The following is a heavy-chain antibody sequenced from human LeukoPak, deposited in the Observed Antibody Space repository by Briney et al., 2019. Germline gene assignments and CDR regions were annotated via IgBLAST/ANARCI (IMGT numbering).Heavy chain of an antibody. CDR1: GGSISSGGYY. J-gene: IGHJ4*02. CDR2: IYYSGST. V-gene: IGHV4-31*03. Sequence: SETLSPTCTVSGGSISSGGYYWSWIRQHPGKGLEWIGYIYYSGSTYYNPSLKSRVTISVDTSKNQFSLKLSSATAADTAVYYCAAFWSGYSRVYYFDYWGQGTLVTVSS. CDR3: AAFWSGYSRVYYFDY. D-gene: IGHD3-3*01.